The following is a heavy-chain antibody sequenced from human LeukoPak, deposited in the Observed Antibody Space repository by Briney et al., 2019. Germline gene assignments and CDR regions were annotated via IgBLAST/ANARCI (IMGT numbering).Heavy chain of an antibody. CDR2: IRYDGSNK. J-gene: IGHJ4*02. V-gene: IGHV3-33*01. D-gene: IGHD4-17*01. CDR3: ARDGHDYGDSPYYFDY. Sequence: GGSLRLSCAASGFTFSSYGMHWVRQAPGKGLEWVAVIRYDGSNKYYADSVKGRFTISRDNSKNTLYLQMNSLRAEDTAVYYCARDGHDYGDSPYYFDYWGQGTLVTVSS. CDR1: GFTFSSYG.